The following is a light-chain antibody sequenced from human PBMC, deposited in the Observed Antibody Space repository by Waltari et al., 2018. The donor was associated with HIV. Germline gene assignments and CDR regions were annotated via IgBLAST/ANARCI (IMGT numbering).Light chain of an antibody. CDR3: QQYNSHSQA. CDR2: KAS. Sequence: QMTQSPPTLSASVGDRVTITCRASQTINNWLAWYQQKPGKAPQLLISKASTLQSGFPSRFSGSGSGTDFTLTISSLHPDDFATYYCQQYNSHSQAFGQGTRVEIQ. CDR1: QTINNW. V-gene: IGKV1-5*03. J-gene: IGKJ1*01.